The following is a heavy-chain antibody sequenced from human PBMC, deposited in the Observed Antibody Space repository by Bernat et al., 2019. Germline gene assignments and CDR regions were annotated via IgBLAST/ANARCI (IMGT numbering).Heavy chain of an antibody. D-gene: IGHD2-8*01. CDR1: GFTFDIYW. V-gene: IGHV3-7*01. Sequence: EVQLVESGGGLVQPGGSLRLSCAASGFTFDIYWMSWVRQAPGKGLEWVANIKQDGSENHYVESVKSPFTISKDNAKNLVYLQRNSLRGEDTAVYYCARMGNTYGQYNWFDPWGQGTLVTVAS. J-gene: IGHJ5*02. CDR3: ARMGNTYGQYNWFDP. CDR2: IKQDGSEN.